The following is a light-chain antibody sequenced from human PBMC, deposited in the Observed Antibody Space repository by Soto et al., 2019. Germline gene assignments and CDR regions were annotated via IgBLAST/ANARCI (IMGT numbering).Light chain of an antibody. Sequence: DIQMTQSPSAMSASVGDRVTISCRASHNINYYLAWFQQKPGKVPKRLIYSASSLQSGVPSRFSGSGSGTEFTLTITGLQPEDTAMYYGLQHNSYPLTCVGGTKVESK. CDR2: SAS. CDR3: LQHNSYPLT. J-gene: IGKJ4*01. V-gene: IGKV1-17*03. CDR1: HNINYY.